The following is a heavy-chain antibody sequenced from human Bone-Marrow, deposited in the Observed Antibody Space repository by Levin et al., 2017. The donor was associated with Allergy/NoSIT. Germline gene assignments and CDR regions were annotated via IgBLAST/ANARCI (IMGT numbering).Heavy chain of an antibody. J-gene: IGHJ4*02. CDR3: ARGVSESYFDY. V-gene: IGHV3-21*01. CDR2: ISSSSSYI. CDR1: GFTFSSYS. Sequence: GESLKISCAASGFTFSSYSMNWVRQAPGKGLEWVSSISSSSSYIYYADSVKGRFTISRDNAKNSLYLQMNSLRAEDTAVYYCARGVSESYFDYWGQGTLVTVSS.